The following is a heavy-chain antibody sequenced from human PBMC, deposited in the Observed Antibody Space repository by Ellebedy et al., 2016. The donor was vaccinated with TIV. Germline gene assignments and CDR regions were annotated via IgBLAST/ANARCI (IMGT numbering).Heavy chain of an antibody. CDR3: ARGEGSGWYLGLYGMDV. CDR1: GFTFSSYA. CDR2: ISYDGSNK. J-gene: IGHJ6*02. V-gene: IGHV3-30-3*01. D-gene: IGHD6-19*01. Sequence: GESLKISXAASGFTFSSYAMHWVRQAPGKGLEWVAVISYDGSNKYYADSVKGRFTISRDNSKNTLYLQMNSLRAEDTAVYYCARGEGSGWYLGLYGMDVWGQGTTVTVSS.